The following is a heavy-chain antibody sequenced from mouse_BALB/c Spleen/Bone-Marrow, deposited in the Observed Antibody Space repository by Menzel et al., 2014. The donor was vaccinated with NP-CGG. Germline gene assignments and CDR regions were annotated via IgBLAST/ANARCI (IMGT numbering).Heavy chain of an antibody. D-gene: IGHD3-3*01. J-gene: IGHJ4*01. CDR2: ISDGGTYT. Sequence: DVKLVESGGGLVKPGGSLKLSCAASGFIFSDYYMYWVRQTPEKRLEWVATISDGGTYTYYPDSVRGRFTISRDNAKNNLYLQMSSLKSEDTAMYYCAGTWEAMDYWGQGTSVTVSS. V-gene: IGHV5-4*02. CDR3: AGTWEAMDY. CDR1: GFIFSDYY.